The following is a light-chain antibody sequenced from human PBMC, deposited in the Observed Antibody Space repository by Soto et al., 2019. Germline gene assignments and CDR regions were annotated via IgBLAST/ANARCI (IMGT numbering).Light chain of an antibody. Sequence: QPVLTQPPSASGTPGQRVNISCSGSSSNIGSSTVNWYQQLPGTAPKLLIYKSNQRPSGVPDRFSGSKSGTSASLAISGLQSEDEADYYCATWDDSLNGPVFGGGTQLTVL. V-gene: IGLV1-44*01. J-gene: IGLJ2*01. CDR2: KSN. CDR3: ATWDDSLNGPV. CDR1: SSNIGSST.